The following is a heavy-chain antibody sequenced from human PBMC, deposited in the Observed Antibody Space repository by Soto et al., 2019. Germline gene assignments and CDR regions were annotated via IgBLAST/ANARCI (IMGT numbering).Heavy chain of an antibody. Sequence: QVQLVQSGTEVTKPGSSVKVSCKASGGSLSTNPISWVRQAPGQGLEWMGGTGSGTGPGNHAQKFQGRLTVTADKYRIKVYMELTNLSSKDTVVYSCERQNSVGFFRLLDLWSQGTLVPVSS. J-gene: IGHJ4*02. CDR1: GGSLSTNP. CDR2: TGSGTGPG. D-gene: IGHD2-15*01. V-gene: IGHV1-69*06. CDR3: ERQNSVGFFRLLDL.